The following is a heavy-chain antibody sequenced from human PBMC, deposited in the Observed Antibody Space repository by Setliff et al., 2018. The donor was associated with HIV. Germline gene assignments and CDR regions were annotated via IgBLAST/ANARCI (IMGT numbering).Heavy chain of an antibody. CDR3: AKDYGWGELPADYMDV. J-gene: IGHJ6*03. D-gene: IGHD3-16*01. CDR2: ISSSSSYI. Sequence: GGSLRLSCAAPGFTFSIHAMSWVRQAPGKGLEWVSAISSSSSYIYYADSVKGRFTISRDNSKNTLYLQMNSLRAEDTAVYYCAKDYGWGELPADYMDVWGKGTTVTVS. V-gene: IGHV3-23*01. CDR1: GFTFSIHA.